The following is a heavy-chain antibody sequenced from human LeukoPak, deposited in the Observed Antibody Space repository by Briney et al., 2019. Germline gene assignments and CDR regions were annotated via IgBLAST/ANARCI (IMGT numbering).Heavy chain of an antibody. V-gene: IGHV1-2*02. J-gene: IGHJ4*02. CDR3: ARPYSSGWDYFDY. Sequence: GASVKVSCKASGYTFTGYYMHWVRQAPGQGLEWMGWINPNSGGTNYAQKFQGRVTMTRDTAISTAYMELSRLRSDDTAVYYCARPYSSGWDYFDYWGQGTLVTVSS. D-gene: IGHD6-19*01. CDR1: GYTFTGYY. CDR2: INPNSGGT.